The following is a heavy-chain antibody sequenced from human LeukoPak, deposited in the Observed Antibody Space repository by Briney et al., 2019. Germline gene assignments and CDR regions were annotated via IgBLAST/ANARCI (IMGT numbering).Heavy chain of an antibody. Sequence: SVKVSCKASGYTFTSYAMNWVRQAPGQGLEWMGGIIPIFGTANYAQKFQGRVTITADESTSTAYMELSSLRSEDTAVYYCARDLFKDDHSGYEDDYWGQGTLVTVSS. CDR2: IIPIFGTA. CDR1: GYTFTSYA. D-gene: IGHD5-12*01. J-gene: IGHJ4*02. V-gene: IGHV1-69*13. CDR3: ARDLFKDDHSGYEDDY.